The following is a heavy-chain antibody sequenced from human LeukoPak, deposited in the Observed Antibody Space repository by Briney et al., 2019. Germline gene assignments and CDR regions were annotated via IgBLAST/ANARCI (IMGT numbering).Heavy chain of an antibody. J-gene: IGHJ4*02. Sequence: SQTLSLTCVVSGDSVSSKNGAWNWIRQSPSRGLEWLGRTYYRSKWYNDYAESMEGRMTISQDTAKNQYSLHLNSVTPDDTAVYYCARDFGTTGWHTFDYWGQGTLVTVSS. CDR2: TYYRSKWYN. CDR1: GDSVSSKNGA. V-gene: IGHV6-1*01. D-gene: IGHD6-19*01. CDR3: ARDFGTTGWHTFDY.